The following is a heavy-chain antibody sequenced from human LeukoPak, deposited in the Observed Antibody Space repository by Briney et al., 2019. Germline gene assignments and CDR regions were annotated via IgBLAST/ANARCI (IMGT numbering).Heavy chain of an antibody. V-gene: IGHV4-59*01. Sequence: SETLSLTCTVSGGSISPYYWSWIRQPPGKGLEWLGYIYYSGNTDYNPSLKSRVAISVDTSKNQFSPKLSSVTAADTAVYYCARSTGSTVFIDYWGQGTLVTVSS. CDR2: IYYSGNT. CDR3: ARSTGSTVFIDY. CDR1: GGSISPYY. D-gene: IGHD2-8*02. J-gene: IGHJ4*02.